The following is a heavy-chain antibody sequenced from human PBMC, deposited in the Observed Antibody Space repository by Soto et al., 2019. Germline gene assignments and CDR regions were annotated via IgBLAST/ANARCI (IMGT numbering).Heavy chain of an antibody. Sequence: SDTLSLTCTVSGGSISSSSYYWGWIRQPPGKGLEWIGSIYYSGSTYYNPSLKSRVTISVDTSKNQFSLKLSSVTAADTAVYYCARPSPRYCSGGSCLEFPDAFDIWGQGTMVTVS. CDR1: GGSISSSSYY. CDR3: ARPSPRYCSGGSCLEFPDAFDI. V-gene: IGHV4-39*01. J-gene: IGHJ3*02. D-gene: IGHD2-15*01. CDR2: IYYSGST.